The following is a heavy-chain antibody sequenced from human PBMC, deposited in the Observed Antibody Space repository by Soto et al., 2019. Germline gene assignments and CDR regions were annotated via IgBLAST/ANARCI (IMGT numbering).Heavy chain of an antibody. Sequence: GGSLRLSCPASGFTFSSYAMSWVRQAPGRGLEWVSAISGSGGSTYYADSVKGRFTISRDNSKNTLYLQMNSLRAEDTAVYYCAKGSVAVSYYYYGMYGWGQGTKVTVSS. J-gene: IGHJ6*02. V-gene: IGHV3-23*01. CDR2: ISGSGGST. CDR1: GFTFSSYA. CDR3: AKGSVAVSYYYYGMYG. D-gene: IGHD6-19*01.